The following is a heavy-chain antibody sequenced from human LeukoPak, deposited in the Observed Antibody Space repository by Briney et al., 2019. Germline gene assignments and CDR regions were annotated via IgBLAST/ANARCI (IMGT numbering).Heavy chain of an antibody. J-gene: IGHJ3*02. Sequence: GESLKISCKGSGYSFTTYWIGWVRQMPGKGLEWMGIIYPGDSDTRYSPSFQGQVTISADKSISTAYLQWSSLKASDTAMYYCARLPPVGSFGDAFDIWGQGTMVTVSS. V-gene: IGHV5-51*01. CDR2: IYPGDSDT. CDR3: ARLPPVGSFGDAFDI. CDR1: GYSFTTYW. D-gene: IGHD3-16*01.